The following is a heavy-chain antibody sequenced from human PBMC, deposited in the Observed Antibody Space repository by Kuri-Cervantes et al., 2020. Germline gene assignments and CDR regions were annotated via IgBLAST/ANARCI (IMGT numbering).Heavy chain of an antibody. CDR2: ISGSGGST. V-gene: IGHV3-23*01. Sequence: GGSLRLSCAASGFTFSSYAMSWVRQAPGKGLEWVSAISGSGGSTYYADSVKGRFTISRDNSKNAMYLQMNSLRVEDTAVYHCAKSMGPYGSGSYSDYWGQGILVTVSS. D-gene: IGHD3-10*01. J-gene: IGHJ4*02. CDR3: AKSMGPYGSGSYSDY. CDR1: GFTFSSYA.